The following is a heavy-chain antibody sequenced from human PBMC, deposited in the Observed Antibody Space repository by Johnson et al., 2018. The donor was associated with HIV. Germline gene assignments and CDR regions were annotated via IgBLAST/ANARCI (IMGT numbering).Heavy chain of an antibody. CDR3: AKDQWSSSWTNDAFDI. J-gene: IGHJ3*02. CDR2: ISSSGSTI. Sequence: QVQLVESGGGLIQPGGSLRLSCAASGFTFSDYYMSWIRQAPGKGLEWVSYISSSGSTIYYADYVKGRFTISRDNSKNTLYLQMNSLRVEDTAVYYCAKDQWSSSWTNDAFDIWGQGTKVSVSS. V-gene: IGHV3-11*04. CDR1: GFTFSDYY. D-gene: IGHD6-13*01.